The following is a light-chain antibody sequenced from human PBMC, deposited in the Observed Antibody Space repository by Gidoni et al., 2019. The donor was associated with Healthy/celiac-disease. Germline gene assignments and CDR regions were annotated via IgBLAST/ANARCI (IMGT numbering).Light chain of an antibody. CDR2: AAS. CDR1: QGISSW. CDR3: QQANSFPLT. Sequence: DSQMTQSPSSVSASVGDRVTLTCRASQGISSWLALYQQKPGKAPKLLIYAASSLQSGVPSRCSGSGSGTDFTLTISSLQPEDFATYYCQQANSFPLTFGGGTKVEIK. J-gene: IGKJ4*02. V-gene: IGKV1-12*01.